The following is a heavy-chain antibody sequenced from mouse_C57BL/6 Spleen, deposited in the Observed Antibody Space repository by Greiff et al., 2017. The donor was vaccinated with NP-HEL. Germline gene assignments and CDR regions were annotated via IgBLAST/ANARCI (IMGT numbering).Heavy chain of an antibody. CDR1: GYTFTSYW. CDR3: ARYYGSSYHFDY. V-gene: IGHV1-50*01. CDR2: IDPSDSYT. D-gene: IGHD1-1*01. Sequence: QVQLHQPGAELVKPGASVKLSCKASGYTFTSYWMQWVKQRPGQGLEWIGEIDPSDSYTNYNQKFKGKATVTVDTSSSTAYMQLSSLTSEDSAVYYCARYYGSSYHFDYWGQGTTLTVSS. J-gene: IGHJ2*01.